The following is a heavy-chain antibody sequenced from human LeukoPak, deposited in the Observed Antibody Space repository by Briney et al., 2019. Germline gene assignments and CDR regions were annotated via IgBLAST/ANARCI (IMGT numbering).Heavy chain of an antibody. CDR3: ARLYELREEDYYYQQMDV. V-gene: IGHV3-20*04. J-gene: IGHJ6*03. D-gene: IGHD5/OR15-5a*01. CDR2: INWYGGST. CDR1: GFTFDDYG. Sequence: PGESLRLACSSSGFTFDDYGIKWVRQAPGRGVEWVSCINWYGGSTGYADSGKGRFTISRDDAKHSLYLQMNSLRAEDTALYYCARLYELREEDYYYQQMDVWRKGTKVSVPS.